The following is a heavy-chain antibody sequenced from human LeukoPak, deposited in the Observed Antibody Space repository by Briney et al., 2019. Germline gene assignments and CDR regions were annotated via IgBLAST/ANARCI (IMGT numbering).Heavy chain of an antibody. CDR1: GFTFSSYA. Sequence: GGSLRLSCAASGFTFSSYAMSWVRQAPGKGLEWVSAISGSGGSTYYADSVKGRFTISRDNSKNTLDLQMNSLRAEDTAVYYCARSVGATMRKNLYFDYWGQGTLVTVSS. CDR2: ISGSGGST. V-gene: IGHV3-23*01. J-gene: IGHJ4*02. CDR3: ARSVGATMRKNLYFDY. D-gene: IGHD1-26*01.